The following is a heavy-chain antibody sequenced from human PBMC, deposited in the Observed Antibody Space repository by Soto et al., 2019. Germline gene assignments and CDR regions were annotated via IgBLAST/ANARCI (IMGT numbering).Heavy chain of an antibody. CDR3: ARDPTAVSSRFDP. Sequence: GGSLRLSCAASGFTFSSYSMNWVRQAPGKGLEWVSSISSSSSYIYYADSVKGRFTISRDNAKNSLYLQMNSLRAEDTAVYYCARDPTAVSSRFDPWGQGTLVTVSS. V-gene: IGHV3-21*01. D-gene: IGHD4-4*01. CDR1: GFTFSSYS. J-gene: IGHJ5*02. CDR2: ISSSSSYI.